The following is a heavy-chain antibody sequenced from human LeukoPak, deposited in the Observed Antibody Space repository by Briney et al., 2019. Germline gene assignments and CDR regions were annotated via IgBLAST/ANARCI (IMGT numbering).Heavy chain of an antibody. D-gene: IGHD2-2*02. CDR1: GFTFSSYA. CDR2: ISGSGGST. J-gene: IGHJ3*02. V-gene: IGHV3-23*01. CDR3: ARRVGYCSSTSCYSAFDI. Sequence: GGSLRLSCAASGFTFSSYAMSWVRQAPGKGLEWVSAISGSGGSTYYADSVKGRFTISRDNSKNTLYLQMNSLRAEDTAVYYCARRVGYCSSTSCYSAFDIWGQGTMVTVSS.